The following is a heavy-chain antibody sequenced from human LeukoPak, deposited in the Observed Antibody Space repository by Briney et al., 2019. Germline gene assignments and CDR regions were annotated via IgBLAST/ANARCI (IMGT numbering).Heavy chain of an antibody. J-gene: IGHJ5*02. CDR1: GYTFTGYY. CDR3: ARDEIVVEANWFDP. D-gene: IGHD2-15*01. CDR2: INPNSGGT. V-gene: IGHV1-2*02. Sequence: SVKVSCKASGYTFTGYYMHWVRQAPGQGLEWMGWINPNSGGTNYAQKFQGRVTMTRDTSISTAYMELSRLRSDDTAVYYCARDEIVVEANWFDPWGQGTLVTVSS.